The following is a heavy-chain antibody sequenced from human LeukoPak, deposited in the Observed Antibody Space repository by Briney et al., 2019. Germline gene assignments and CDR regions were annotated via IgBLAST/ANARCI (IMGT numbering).Heavy chain of an antibody. D-gene: IGHD3-3*01. Sequence: GGSLRLSCAASGFTFSSYWMHWVRQAPGKGLVWVSRINSDGSSTSYADSVKGRFTISRDNAKNTLYLQMNSLRAEDTAVYYCARRSITIFGVVLDYMDVWGKGTTVTVSS. CDR2: INSDGSST. CDR1: GFTFSSYW. J-gene: IGHJ6*03. CDR3: ARRSITIFGVVLDYMDV. V-gene: IGHV3-74*01.